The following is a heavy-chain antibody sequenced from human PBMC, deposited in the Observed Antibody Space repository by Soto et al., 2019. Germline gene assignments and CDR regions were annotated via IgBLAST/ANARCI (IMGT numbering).Heavy chain of an antibody. Sequence: ASVKVSCKASGYTFTGYYMHWVRQAPGQGLEWMGWINPNSGGTNYAQKFQGWVTMTRDTSISTAYMELSRLRSDDTAVYYCATSRGGYGSRTSADYYGMDVWGQGTTVTVSS. CDR2: INPNSGGT. CDR1: GYTFTGYY. J-gene: IGHJ6*02. CDR3: ATSRGGYGSRTSADYYGMDV. D-gene: IGHD3-10*01. V-gene: IGHV1-2*04.